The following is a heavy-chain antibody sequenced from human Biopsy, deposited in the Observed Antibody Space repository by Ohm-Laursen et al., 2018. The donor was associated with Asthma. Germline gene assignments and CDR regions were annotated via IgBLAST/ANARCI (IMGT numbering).Heavy chain of an antibody. D-gene: IGHD4-11*01. Sequence: SLRLSCSAFGFTFSYYGMHWVRQAPGKGLEWVAVIWYDGTNKYYGDSVKGRFTISRDNSKNTLYLQMNTLSAEDTAVYYCAKVQAEYYYYYDVDVWGQGTTVTVSS. J-gene: IGHJ6*02. CDR2: IWYDGTNK. CDR3: AKVQAEYYYYYDVDV. V-gene: IGHV3-33*06. CDR1: GFTFSYYG.